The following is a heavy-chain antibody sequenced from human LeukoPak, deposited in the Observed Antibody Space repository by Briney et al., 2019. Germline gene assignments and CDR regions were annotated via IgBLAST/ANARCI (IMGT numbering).Heavy chain of an antibody. D-gene: IGHD2-15*01. CDR2: IYYSGST. Sequence: SETLSLTCTVSGGSISGSSYYWGWIRQPPGKGLEWIGSIYYSGSTYYNPSLRSRVTISVDTSNNQFSLRLGSVTAADTAVCHCARHCCSAPSKRVFDIWGQGTMVTVSS. V-gene: IGHV4-39*01. CDR3: ARHCCSAPSKRVFDI. J-gene: IGHJ3*02. CDR1: GGSISGSSYY.